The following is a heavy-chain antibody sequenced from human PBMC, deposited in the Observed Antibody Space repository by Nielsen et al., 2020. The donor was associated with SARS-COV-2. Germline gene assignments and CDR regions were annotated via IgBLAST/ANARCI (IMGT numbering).Heavy chain of an antibody. J-gene: IGHJ3*02. CDR1: GGSISSSSYY. CDR3: ARGAYGSGSSSTTDVFDI. Sequence: SETLSLTCTVSGGSISSSSYYWGWIRQPPGKGLEWIGYIYSSGSAYYHPSLKSRLTISVDTSRRQFSLNLSSVTAADTAVYYCARGAYGSGSSSTTDVFDIWGQGTMVTVSS. D-gene: IGHD3-10*01. CDR2: IYSSGSA. V-gene: IGHV4-30-4*08.